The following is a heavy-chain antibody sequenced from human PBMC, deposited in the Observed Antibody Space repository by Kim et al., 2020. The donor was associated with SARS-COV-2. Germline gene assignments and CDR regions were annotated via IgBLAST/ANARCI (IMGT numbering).Heavy chain of an antibody. CDR2: IYPGDSDT. D-gene: IGHD3-9*01. J-gene: IGHJ6*02. CDR1: GYSFTSYW. CDR3: ARGLDDILTGPSYYYYGMDV. V-gene: IGHV5-51*01. Sequence: GESLKISCKGSGYSFTSYWIGWVRQMPGKGLEWMGIIYPGDSDTRYSPSFQGQVTISADKSISTAYLQWSSLKASDTAMYYCARGLDDILTGPSYYYYGMDVWGQGTTVTVSS.